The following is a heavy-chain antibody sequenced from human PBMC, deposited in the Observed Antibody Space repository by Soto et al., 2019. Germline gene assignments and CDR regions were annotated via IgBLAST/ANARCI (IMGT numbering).Heavy chain of an antibody. CDR3: ARESFSASPNFFDY. CDR1: GFAFSNYE. CDR2: ISLSGSTI. V-gene: IGHV3-48*03. D-gene: IGHD1-26*01. J-gene: IGHJ4*02. Sequence: PGGSLRLSCAASGFAFSNYEMNWVRQAPGKGLEWVSYISLSGSTIYYADSVKGRFTISRDYAKDSLYLEMDSLRADDTAVYYCARESFSASPNFFDYWGQGTLVTAPQ.